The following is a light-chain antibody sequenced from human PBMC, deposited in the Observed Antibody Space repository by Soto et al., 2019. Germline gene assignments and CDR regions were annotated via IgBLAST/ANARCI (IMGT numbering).Light chain of an antibody. CDR3: QQYYSYPLT. J-gene: IGKJ5*01. Sequence: AIRMTQSPSSLSASTGDRVTITCRASQGISSYLAWYQQKPGKAPKLLIYAASTLQSGVPSRFSGSGSGTDFTLTISXLXXXXXXXXXCQQYYSYPLTFGQGTRLEIK. V-gene: IGKV1-8*01. CDR2: AAS. CDR1: QGISSY.